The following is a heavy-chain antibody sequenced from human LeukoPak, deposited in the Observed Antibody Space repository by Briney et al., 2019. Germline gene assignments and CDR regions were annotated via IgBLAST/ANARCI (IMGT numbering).Heavy chain of an antibody. V-gene: IGHV1-69*04. Sequence: ASVKVSCKAFGGTFSSYAISWVRQAPGQGLEWMGRIIPIFGIANYAQKFQGRVTITADKSTSTAYMELSSLRSEDTAVYYCASPNQWLAYYYYGMDVWGQGTTVTVSS. D-gene: IGHD6-19*01. J-gene: IGHJ6*02. CDR1: GGTFSSYA. CDR3: ASPNQWLAYYYYGMDV. CDR2: IIPIFGIA.